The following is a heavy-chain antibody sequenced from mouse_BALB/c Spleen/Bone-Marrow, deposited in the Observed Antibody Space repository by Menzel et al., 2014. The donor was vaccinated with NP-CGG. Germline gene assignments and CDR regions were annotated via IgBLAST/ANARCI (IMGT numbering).Heavy chain of an antibody. J-gene: IGHJ3*01. D-gene: IGHD2-2*01. CDR1: GFNIKDTY. V-gene: IGHV14-3*02. CDR2: IDPANGNT. Sequence: EVQLQQSGAELVKPGASVKLSCTASGFNIKDTYMHWVKQRPERGLEWIGRIDPANGNTKYDPKFQGKATITAETSSNTAYLQLSSLTSEDTAVYYCARNYGYGKSFAYWGQGTLVTVSA. CDR3: ARNYGYGKSFAY.